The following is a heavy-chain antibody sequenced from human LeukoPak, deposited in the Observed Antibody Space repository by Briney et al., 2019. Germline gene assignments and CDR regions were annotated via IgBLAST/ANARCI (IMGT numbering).Heavy chain of an antibody. V-gene: IGHV5-51*01. D-gene: IGHD4-23*01. CDR1: GYTFTSYW. CDR2: IFPRDSDI. Sequence: GETLQISCKGSGYTFTSYWIAWVRQMPGKGLEWMGIIFPRDSDIRYSPSFQGQVTISADKSVSTAYMQWSGLKASDTAMYYCARRTFGGNSPFDSWGQGTLVTVSS. J-gene: IGHJ4*02. CDR3: ARRTFGGNSPFDS.